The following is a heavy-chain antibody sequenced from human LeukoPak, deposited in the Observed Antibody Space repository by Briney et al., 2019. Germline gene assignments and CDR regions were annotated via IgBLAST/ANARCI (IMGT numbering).Heavy chain of an antibody. CDR2: ISSSGSTI. D-gene: IGHD5-12*01. V-gene: IGHV3-48*03. J-gene: IGHJ4*02. CDR3: AREGDMVTSFDY. Sequence: GGSLRLSCAASGFTFSSYEMNWVRQAPGKGLEWVSYISSSGSTIYYADSVKGRFTISRDNAKNSLYLQMNSLRAEDTAVYYCAREGDMVTSFDYWSQGTLVTVSS. CDR1: GFTFSSYE.